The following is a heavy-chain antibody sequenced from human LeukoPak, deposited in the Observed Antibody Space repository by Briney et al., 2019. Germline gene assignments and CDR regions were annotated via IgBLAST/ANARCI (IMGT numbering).Heavy chain of an antibody. Sequence: GGSLRLYCAASGFTFINYGMNWVRQPPGKGLEWVSGISGSGGSTYSADSVKGRFTISRDNSKNTLYLQMNSLRAEDTAVYYCAKSTVVTFAYWGQGTLVTVSS. CDR2: ISGSGGST. J-gene: IGHJ4*02. D-gene: IGHD4-23*01. CDR3: AKSTVVTFAY. CDR1: GFTFINYG. V-gene: IGHV3-23*01.